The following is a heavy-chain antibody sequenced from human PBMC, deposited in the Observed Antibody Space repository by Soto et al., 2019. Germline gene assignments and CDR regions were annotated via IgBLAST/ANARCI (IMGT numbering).Heavy chain of an antibody. Sequence: SQTLSVTCAISGDSVSSNSAGWNWIRQSPSRGLEWLGRTYYRSKWYNDYAVSVKSRITINPDTSKNQFSLQLNSVTPEDTAVYYCAKESGQPLSGYDLATHIAYWGQGTLVTVSS. V-gene: IGHV6-1*01. CDR1: GDSVSSNSAG. CDR3: AKESGQPLSGYDLATHIAY. D-gene: IGHD5-12*01. J-gene: IGHJ4*02. CDR2: TYYRSKWYN.